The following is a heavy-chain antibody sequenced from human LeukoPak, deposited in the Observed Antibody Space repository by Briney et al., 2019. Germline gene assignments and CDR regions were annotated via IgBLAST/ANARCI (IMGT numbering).Heavy chain of an antibody. V-gene: IGHV1-69*06. Sequence: ASVKVSCKASGGTFSSYAISWVRQAPGQELEWMGGIIPIFGTANYAQKFQGRVTITADKSTSTAYMELSSLRSEDTAVYYCARGSQQLVPSKYFDYWGQGTLVTVSS. CDR3: ARGSQQLVPSKYFDY. J-gene: IGHJ4*02. CDR1: GGTFSSYA. CDR2: IIPIFGTA. D-gene: IGHD6-13*01.